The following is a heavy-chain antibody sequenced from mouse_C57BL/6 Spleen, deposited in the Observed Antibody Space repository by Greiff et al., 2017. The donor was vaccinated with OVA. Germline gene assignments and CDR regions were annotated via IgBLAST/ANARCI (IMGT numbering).Heavy chain of an antibody. V-gene: IGHV10-3*01. J-gene: IGHJ4*01. D-gene: IGHD3-2*02. CDR1: GFTFNTYA. CDR3: VRDPSSGYVQDAMDD. CDR2: IRSKSSNYAT. Sequence: GGGLVQPKGSLKLSCAASGFTFNTYAMHWVRQAPGKGLEWVARIRSKSSNYATYYADSVKDRFTISRDDPQSMLYLQMNNLKTEDTAMYYCVRDPSSGYVQDAMDDWGQGTSVTVSS.